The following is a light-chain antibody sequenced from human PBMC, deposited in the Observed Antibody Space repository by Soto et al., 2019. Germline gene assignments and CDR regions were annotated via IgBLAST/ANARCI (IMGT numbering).Light chain of an antibody. CDR3: CSYAGSYTYV. CDR1: DVGGYDY. CDR2: DVT. J-gene: IGLJ1*01. Sequence: QSALTQPRSVSGSPGQSVTISCSDVGGYDYVSWYQQHPGKAPPLMIYDVTERPSGVPDRFSGSKSGNTASLTISGLQAGDEADYYCCSYAGSYTYVFGTGTKLTVL. V-gene: IGLV2-11*01.